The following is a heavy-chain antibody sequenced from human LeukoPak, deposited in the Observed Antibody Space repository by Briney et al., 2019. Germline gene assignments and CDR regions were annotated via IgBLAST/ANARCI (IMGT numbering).Heavy chain of an antibody. CDR1: GGSISSSSYY. CDR3: ARQGSSWSYYFDY. Sequence: SETLSLTCTVSGGSISSSSYYWGWIRQPPGKGLEWIGSIYYSGSTYYNPSLKSRVTISVDTSKNQFSLKLSSVTAADTAVYYCARQGSSWSYYFDYWGQGTLVTVSS. J-gene: IGHJ4*02. CDR2: IYYSGST. D-gene: IGHD6-13*01. V-gene: IGHV4-39*07.